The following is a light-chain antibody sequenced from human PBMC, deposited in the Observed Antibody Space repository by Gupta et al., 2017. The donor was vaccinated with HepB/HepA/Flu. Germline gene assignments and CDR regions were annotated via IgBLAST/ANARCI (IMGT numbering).Light chain of an antibody. J-gene: IGKJ2*01. Sequence: DIRMTPSPSPLSASVGDRVTTTCQASQDISNYLIWYQQKPGKAPRLLIYDASNLETGVPSRFSGSGSGTDFTFTISSLQPEDIATYYCQQYDNLPYTFGQGTKLEIK. CDR2: DAS. V-gene: IGKV1-33*01. CDR1: QDISNY. CDR3: QQYDNLPYT.